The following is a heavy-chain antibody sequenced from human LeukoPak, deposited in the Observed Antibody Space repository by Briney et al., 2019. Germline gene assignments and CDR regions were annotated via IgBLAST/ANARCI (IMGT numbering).Heavy chain of an antibody. CDR2: INAGNGNT. V-gene: IGHV1-3*01. J-gene: IGHJ3*02. CDR1: GYTFTRYD. Sequence: GASVKVSCKASGYTFTRYDINWVRQAPGQRLEWMGWINAGNGNTKYSQKFQGRVTITRDTSASTAYMELSSLRSEDTAVYYCASGWSRRDDAFDIWGQGTMVTVSS. CDR3: ASGWSRRDDAFDI. D-gene: IGHD2-15*01.